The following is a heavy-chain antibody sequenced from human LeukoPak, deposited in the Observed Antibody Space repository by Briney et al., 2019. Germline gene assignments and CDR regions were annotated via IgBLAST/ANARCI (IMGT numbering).Heavy chain of an antibody. CDR1: GYTFTGYY. J-gene: IGHJ5*02. V-gene: IGHV1-2*06. CDR2: INPDSGGT. CDR3: ARPHTVLYNWFDP. Sequence: ASVKVSCKASGYTFTGYYMHWVRQAPGQGLEWMGRINPDSGGTNYAQKFQGRVTMTRDTSISTAYMELSRLRSDDTAVYYCARPHTVLYNWFDPWGQGTLVTVSS. D-gene: IGHD4-11*01.